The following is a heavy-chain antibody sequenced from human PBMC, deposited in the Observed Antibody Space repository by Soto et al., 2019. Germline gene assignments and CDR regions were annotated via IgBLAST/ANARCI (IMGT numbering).Heavy chain of an antibody. CDR1: GGSISSSSYY. V-gene: IGHV4-39*01. D-gene: IGHD5-12*01. CDR2: IYYSGST. Sequence: SETLSLTCTVSGGSISSSSYYWGWIRQPPGKGLEWIGSIYYSGSTYYNPSLKSRVTISVDTSKNQFSLKLSSVTAADTAVYYCARSEWLRIDYWGQGTLVTVSS. CDR3: ARSEWLRIDY. J-gene: IGHJ4*02.